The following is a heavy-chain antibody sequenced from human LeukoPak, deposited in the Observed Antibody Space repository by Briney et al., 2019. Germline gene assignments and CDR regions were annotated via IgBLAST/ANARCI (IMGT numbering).Heavy chain of an antibody. D-gene: IGHD3-10*01. Sequence: GSLRLSCAASGFTFNTYWMNWVRQAPGKGLEWIGEINHSGSTNYNPSLKSRVTISVDTSKNQFSLKLSSVTAADTAVYYCARLQGSITMVRGVIIRLAYFDYWGQGTLVTVSS. CDR1: GFTFNTYW. CDR2: INHSGST. CDR3: ARLQGSITMVRGVIIRLAYFDY. V-gene: IGHV4-34*01. J-gene: IGHJ4*02.